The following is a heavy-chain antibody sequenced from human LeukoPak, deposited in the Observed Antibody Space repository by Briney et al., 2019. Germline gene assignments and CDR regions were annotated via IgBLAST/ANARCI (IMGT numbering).Heavy chain of an antibody. J-gene: IGHJ1*01. CDR3: ARDLWYSSSWYDEAH. D-gene: IGHD6-13*01. CDR1: GGTFSSYA. V-gene: IGHV1-69*10. Sequence: SVKVSCKASGGTFSSYAISWVRQAPGQGLEWMGGIIPILGIANYAQKFQGRVTITADKSTSTAYMELSSLRSEDTAVYYCARDLWYSSSWYDEAHWGQGTLVTVSS. CDR2: IIPILGIA.